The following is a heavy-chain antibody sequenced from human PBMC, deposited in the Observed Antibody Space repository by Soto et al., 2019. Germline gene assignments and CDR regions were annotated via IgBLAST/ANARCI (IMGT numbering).Heavy chain of an antibody. J-gene: IGHJ6*02. Sequence: PGGSLRLSCAASGFTFSGYAMSWVRQAPGKGLEWVSGITGSGGSTYYADSVKGRFTISRDNPKNTLFLQMNSLRAEDTAVYYCAKHTSGYYSGALDVWGQGTTVTVSS. CDR3: AKHTSGYYSGALDV. CDR2: ITGSGGST. CDR1: GFTFSGYA. V-gene: IGHV3-23*01. D-gene: IGHD3-22*01.